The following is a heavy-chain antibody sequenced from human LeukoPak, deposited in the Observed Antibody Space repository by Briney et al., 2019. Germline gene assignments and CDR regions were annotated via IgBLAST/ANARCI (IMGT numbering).Heavy chain of an antibody. CDR1: GGSISSYY. J-gene: IGHJ6*03. V-gene: IGHV4-4*07. CDR3: ARDYKVEMATIPDYYYYYYMDV. Sequence: SETLSLTCTVSGGSISSYYWSWIRQPAGKGLEWIGRIYTSGSTNYNPSLKSRVTMSVDTSKNQFSLKLSSVTAADTAVYYCARDYKVEMATIPDYYYYYYMDVWGKGTTVTISS. D-gene: IGHD5-24*01. CDR2: IYTSGST.